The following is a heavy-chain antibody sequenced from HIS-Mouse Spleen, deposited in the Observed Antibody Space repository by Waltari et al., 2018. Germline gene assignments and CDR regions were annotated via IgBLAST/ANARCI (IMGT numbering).Heavy chain of an antibody. V-gene: IGHV4-34*01. Sequence: QVQLQQWGAGLLKPSKTLSLTCAVYGGSFSGYYWSWIRQPPGKGLEWIGESNHSGSTNYNPSLKSRVTISVDTSKNQFSLKLSSVTAADTAVYYCARGLAARFDYWGQGTLVTVSS. CDR3: ARGLAARFDY. J-gene: IGHJ4*02. CDR1: GGSFSGYY. D-gene: IGHD6-6*01. CDR2: SNHSGST.